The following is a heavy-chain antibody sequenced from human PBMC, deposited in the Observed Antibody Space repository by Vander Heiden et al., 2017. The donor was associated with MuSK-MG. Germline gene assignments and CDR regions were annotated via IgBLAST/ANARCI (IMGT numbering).Heavy chain of an antibody. CDR2: LSQGKNT. J-gene: IGHJ3*02. CDR3: ARLDTHLRFGAFDI. V-gene: IGHV4-38-2*01. Sequence: QVQLQESGPGLVKPSETLSLTCDVSGYSISSNYYWGWIRHPPGKGLEWLGSLSQGKNTYYNPSLKSRVTISLDTPKNQVSLSLSSVTAADTAVYFCARLDTHLRFGAFDIWGQGTTVTVSS. D-gene: IGHD3-3*01. CDR1: GYSISSNYY.